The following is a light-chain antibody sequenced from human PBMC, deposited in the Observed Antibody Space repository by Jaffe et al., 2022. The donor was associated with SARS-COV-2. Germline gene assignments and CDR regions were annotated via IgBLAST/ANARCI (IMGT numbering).Light chain of an antibody. CDR1: GDSIAGKY. CDR3: QSFDNNNQVV. CDR2: ENV. J-gene: IGLJ2*01. V-gene: IGLV6-57*02. Sequence: NFMLTQPHSVSGSPGKTVIISCTGSGDSIAGKYVQWYQQRPGSVPTTVIYENVQRPSGIPDRFSGSIDRSSNSASLTISGLQTEDESDYYCQSFDNNNQVVFGGGTKLTVL.